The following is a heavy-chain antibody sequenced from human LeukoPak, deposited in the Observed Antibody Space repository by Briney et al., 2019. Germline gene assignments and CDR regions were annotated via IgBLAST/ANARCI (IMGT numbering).Heavy chain of an antibody. CDR2: ISGRSTYI. Sequence: GGSLRLSCAASGFSFSSYSMTWVRQAPGKGLECVSSISGRSTYIYYADSVKGRFTVSRDNANSSVYLQMNNLRDEDTAVYYCTRMEGSPGYWSGYLGSWGQGTQVTVSS. V-gene: IGHV3-21*06. CDR3: TRMEGSPGYWSGYLGS. J-gene: IGHJ5*02. CDR1: GFSFSSYS. D-gene: IGHD3-3*01.